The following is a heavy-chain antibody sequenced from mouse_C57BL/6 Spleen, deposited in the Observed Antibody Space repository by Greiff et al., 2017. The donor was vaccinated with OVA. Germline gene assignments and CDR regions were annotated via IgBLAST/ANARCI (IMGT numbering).Heavy chain of an antibody. CDR3: ARHYYGSSYWYCDV. V-gene: IGHV2-6-1*01. Sequence: QVQLKESGPGLVAPSQSLSITCTVSGYSLTSYGVHWVRQPPGKGLEWLVVIWSDGSTTYNSALTSRLNISKDNSKSQVFLKMNSTQTEDTAMYNSARHYYGSSYWYCDVWGTGTTVTGSS. CDR1: GYSLTSYG. J-gene: IGHJ1*03. CDR2: IWSDGST. D-gene: IGHD1-1*01.